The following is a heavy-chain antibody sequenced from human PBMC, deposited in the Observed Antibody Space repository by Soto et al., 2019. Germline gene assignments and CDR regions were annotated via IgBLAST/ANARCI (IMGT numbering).Heavy chain of an antibody. Sequence: QITLKESGPTLVKPTQTVTLTCTFSGFSRSSTRMAVGWIRQPPGKALECLALIYWDDDKRYSPFLKSTLTITNDTSKIQVVLTTSNMAPVDTARYYCSHIVVAGLGYYFDYWGQGTLVTVSS. D-gene: IGHD6-19*01. CDR2: IYWDDDK. CDR1: GFSRSSTRMA. CDR3: SHIVVAGLGYYFDY. V-gene: IGHV2-5*02. J-gene: IGHJ4*02.